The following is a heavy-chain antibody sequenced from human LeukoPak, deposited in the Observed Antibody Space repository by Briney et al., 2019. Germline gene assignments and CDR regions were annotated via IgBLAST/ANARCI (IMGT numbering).Heavy chain of an antibody. CDR2: ISSSSSYI. CDR1: GFTFSSYS. J-gene: IGHJ4*02. D-gene: IGHD6-13*01. CDR3: ARTYSSSWYEITYYFDY. Sequence: PGGSLRLSCAASGFTFSSYSMNWVRQAPGKGLEWVSSISSSSSYIYYADSVKGRFTISRDNAKNSLYLQMNSLRAEDTAVYYCARTYSSSWYEITYYFDYWGQGTLVTVSS. V-gene: IGHV3-21*01.